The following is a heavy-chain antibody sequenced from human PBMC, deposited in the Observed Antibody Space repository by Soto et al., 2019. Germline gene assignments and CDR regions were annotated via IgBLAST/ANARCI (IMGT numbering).Heavy chain of an antibody. CDR1: GGSFSGYY. CDR2: INHSGST. J-gene: IGHJ4*02. V-gene: IGHV4-34*01. D-gene: IGHD3-22*01. Sequence: QVQLQQWGAGLLKPSETLSLTCAVYGGSFSGYYWSWIRQPPGKGLEWIGEINHSGSTNYNPSLKSRVTISVDTSKNQFSLKLSSVTAADTAVYYCATNVFNYYDSSGLFYWGQGTLVTVSS. CDR3: ATNVFNYYDSSGLFY.